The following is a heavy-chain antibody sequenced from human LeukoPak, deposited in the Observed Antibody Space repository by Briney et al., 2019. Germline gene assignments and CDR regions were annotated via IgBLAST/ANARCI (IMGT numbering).Heavy chain of an antibody. CDR3: AKASRATCSGAFCYHFDS. D-gene: IGHD2-15*01. CDR2: IMSNGVST. J-gene: IGHJ4*02. Sequence: GGSLRLSCAASGFTVSNVAMSWARQAPGKGLEWVSAIMSNGVSTYYTDFVKGRFTISRDTSMNTVFLQMNSLRAEDTAVYYCAKASRATCSGAFCYHFDSWGPGTLVTVSS. V-gene: IGHV3-23*01. CDR1: GFTVSNVA.